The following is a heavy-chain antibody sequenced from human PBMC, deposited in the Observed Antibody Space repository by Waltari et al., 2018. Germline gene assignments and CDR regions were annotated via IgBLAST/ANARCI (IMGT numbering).Heavy chain of an antibody. D-gene: IGHD4-17*01. V-gene: IGHV4-38-2*02. J-gene: IGHJ5*02. CDR1: GYSISSGYY. Sequence: QVQLQESGPGLVKPSETLSLTCAVSGYSISSGYYWGWIRQPPGKGLEWIGSIYHSGSTYYNPSLKSRVTISVDTSKNQFSLKLSSVTAADTAVYYCARDHYDYGVYNWFDPWGQGTLVTVSS. CDR2: IYHSGST. CDR3: ARDHYDYGVYNWFDP.